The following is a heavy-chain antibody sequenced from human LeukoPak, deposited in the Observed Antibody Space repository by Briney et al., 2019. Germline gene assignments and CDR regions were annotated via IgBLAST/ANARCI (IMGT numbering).Heavy chain of an antibody. V-gene: IGHV4-31*03. CDR2: IYYSGST. Sequence: SQTLSLTCTVSGASISSGGYYWSWIRQHPGKGLEWIGYIYYSGSTYYNPSLKSRVTISVDTSKNQFSLKLSSVTAADTAVYYCARHGLSGWHGDFGYWGQGTLVTVSS. D-gene: IGHD6-19*01. CDR1: GASISSGGYY. CDR3: ARHGLSGWHGDFGY. J-gene: IGHJ4*02.